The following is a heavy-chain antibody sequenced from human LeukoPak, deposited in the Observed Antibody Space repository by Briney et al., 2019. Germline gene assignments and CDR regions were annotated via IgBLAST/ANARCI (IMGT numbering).Heavy chain of an antibody. V-gene: IGHV3-7*01. D-gene: IGHD6-19*01. CDR3: AREGSSGWLNWFDP. CDR2: IKQDGSEK. Sequence: RGSLRLSCAASGFTLSSYWMSWVRQAPGKGLEWVANIKQDGSEKYYVDSVKGRFTISRDNAKNSLYLQMNSLRAEDTAVYYCAREGSSGWLNWFDPWGQGTLVTVSS. CDR1: GFTLSSYW. J-gene: IGHJ5*02.